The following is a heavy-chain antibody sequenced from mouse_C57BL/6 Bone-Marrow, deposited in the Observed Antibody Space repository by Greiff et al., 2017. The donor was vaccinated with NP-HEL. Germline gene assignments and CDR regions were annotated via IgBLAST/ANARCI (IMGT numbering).Heavy chain of an antibody. CDR1: GFNIKDDY. Sequence: EVQLQQSGAELVRPGASVKLSCTASGFNIKDDYMHWVKQRPEQGLEWIGWIDPENGDTEYASKFQGKATITADTSSNTAYLQLSSLTSEDTAVYYCTLYDRGEDYWGQGTSVTVSS. CDR3: TLYDRGEDY. V-gene: IGHV14-4*01. D-gene: IGHD2-12*01. J-gene: IGHJ4*01. CDR2: IDPENGDT.